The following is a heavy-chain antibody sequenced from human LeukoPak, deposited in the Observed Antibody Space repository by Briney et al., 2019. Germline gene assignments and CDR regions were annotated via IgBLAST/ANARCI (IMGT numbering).Heavy chain of an antibody. V-gene: IGHV3-30-3*01. Sequence: PGGSLRLSCAASGFTFSSYAMHWVRQAPGKGLEWVAVISYDGSNKYYADSVKGRFTISRDNSKNTLYLQMNSLRAEDTAVYYCARDVGSTSSYYNYYGMDVWGQGTTVTVSS. CDR3: ARDVGSTSSYYNYYGMDV. D-gene: IGHD2-2*01. J-gene: IGHJ6*02. CDR1: GFTFSSYA. CDR2: ISYDGSNK.